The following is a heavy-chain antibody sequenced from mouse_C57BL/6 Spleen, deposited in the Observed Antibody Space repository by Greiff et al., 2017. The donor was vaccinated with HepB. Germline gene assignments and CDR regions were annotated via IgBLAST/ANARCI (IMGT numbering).Heavy chain of an antibody. Sequence: VKLVESGPGLVAPSQSLSITCTVSGFSLTSYGVHWVRQPPGKGLEWLVVIWSDGSTTYNSALKSRLSISKDNSKSQVFLKMNSLQTDDTAMYYCARHHYDYYYYAMDYGGQGTSVTVSS. D-gene: IGHD2-4*01. CDR2: IWSDGST. CDR3: ARHHYDYYYYAMDY. CDR1: GFSLTSYG. V-gene: IGHV2-6-1*01. J-gene: IGHJ4*01.